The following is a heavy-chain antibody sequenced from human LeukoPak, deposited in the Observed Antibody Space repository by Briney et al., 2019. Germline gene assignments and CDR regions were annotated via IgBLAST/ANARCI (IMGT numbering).Heavy chain of an antibody. Sequence: ASVKVSCKASGYTFTGYYMHWVRQAPGRGLEGMGWINPNSGGTNYAQKFQGRVTMTRNTSISTAYMELSRLRSDDTAVYYCAIYDYGDYRTFDYWGQGTLVTVSS. CDR2: INPNSGGT. CDR3: AIYDYGDYRTFDY. D-gene: IGHD4-17*01. CDR1: GYTFTGYY. V-gene: IGHV1-2*02. J-gene: IGHJ4*02.